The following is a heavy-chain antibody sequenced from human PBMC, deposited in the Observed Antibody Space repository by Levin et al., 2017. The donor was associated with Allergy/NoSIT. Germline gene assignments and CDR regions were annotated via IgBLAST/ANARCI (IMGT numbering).Heavy chain of an antibody. Sequence: SVKVSCTASGGTFSSYALSWVRQAPGQGLEWMGGIIPIFGTAKYAQKFQDRITITADDPATTAYLELSGLRSEDTAVYYCARGDYHDSSVTYYYFNMDVWGQGTTVTVS. J-gene: IGHJ6*02. D-gene: IGHD3-22*01. CDR3: ARGDYHDSSVTYYYFNMDV. V-gene: IGHV1-69*13. CDR1: GGTFSSYA. CDR2: IIPIFGTA.